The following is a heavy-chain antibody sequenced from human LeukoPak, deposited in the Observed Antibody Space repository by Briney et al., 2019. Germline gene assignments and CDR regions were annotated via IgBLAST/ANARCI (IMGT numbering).Heavy chain of an antibody. J-gene: IGHJ6*02. Sequence: SETLSLTCSVSNGSFSNYYWTWIRQPPGKGLEWIGCVHNSGRTNYNPSLKSRVTITVDTTGNQFSLNLKSMTTADTAVYFCARGSGIVGAYYYYYGMDAWGQGTTVTVSS. D-gene: IGHD1-26*01. CDR3: ARGSGIVGAYYYYYGMDA. CDR2: VHNSGRT. V-gene: IGHV4-59*01. CDR1: NGSFSNYY.